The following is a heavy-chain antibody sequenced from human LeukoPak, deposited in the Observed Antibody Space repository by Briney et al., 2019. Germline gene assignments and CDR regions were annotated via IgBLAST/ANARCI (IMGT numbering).Heavy chain of an antibody. CDR2: INHSGST. Sequence: PSETLSLTCAVYGGSFSGYYWSWIRQPPGKGLEWIGEINHSGSTNYNPSLKSRVTISVDTSKNQFSLKLSSVTAADTAVYYCARGPLKNYGDYPWFNYNWFDPWGQGTLVTVSS. J-gene: IGHJ5*02. D-gene: IGHD4-17*01. CDR3: ARGPLKNYGDYPWFNYNWFDP. V-gene: IGHV4-34*01. CDR1: GGSFSGYY.